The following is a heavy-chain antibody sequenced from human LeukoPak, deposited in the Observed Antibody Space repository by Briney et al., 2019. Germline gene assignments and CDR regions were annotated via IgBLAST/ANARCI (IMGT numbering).Heavy chain of an antibody. CDR1: GFTFSSYA. CDR3: ARTGNRYSSGWYNY. V-gene: IGHV3-23*01. J-gene: IGHJ4*02. CDR2: ISGSGGST. Sequence: GGSLRLSCAASGFTFSSYAMSWVRQAPGKGLEWVSAISGSGGSTYYADSVKGRFTISRDNSKNTLYLQMNSLRAEDTAVYYCARTGNRYSSGWYNYWGQGTLVTVSS. D-gene: IGHD6-19*01.